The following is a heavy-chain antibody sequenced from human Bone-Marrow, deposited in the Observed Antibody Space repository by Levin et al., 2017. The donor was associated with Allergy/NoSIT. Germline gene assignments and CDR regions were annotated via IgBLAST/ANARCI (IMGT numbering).Heavy chain of an antibody. Sequence: GGSLRLSCATSGFSFSAYDMHWVRQTPGKGPEWVGYIAKDDVTIYYADSVRGRFTLSRDNSKGTVDLQMNSLRTEDSAVYYCARDFRWLVDHWGQGTLVTVSS. CDR3: ARDFRWLVDH. J-gene: IGHJ4*02. V-gene: IGHV3-30*04. CDR1: GFSFSAYD. CDR2: IAKDDVTI. D-gene: IGHD5-24*01.